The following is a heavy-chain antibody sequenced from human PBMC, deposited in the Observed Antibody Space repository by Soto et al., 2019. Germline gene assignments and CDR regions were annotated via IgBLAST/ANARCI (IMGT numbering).Heavy chain of an antibody. CDR2: ISAYNGNT. D-gene: IGHD3-16*02. V-gene: IGHV1-18*01. CDR3: AREVYDYVWGSYRSFRRLDY. CDR1: GYTFTSYG. Sequence: QVQLVQSGAEVKKPGASVKVSCKASGYTFTSYGISWVRQAPGQGLEWMGWISAYNGNTNYAQKRQGRVTMTTDTSTSTAYMELRSLRSDDTAVYYCAREVYDYVWGSYRSFRRLDYWGQGTLVTVSS. J-gene: IGHJ4*02.